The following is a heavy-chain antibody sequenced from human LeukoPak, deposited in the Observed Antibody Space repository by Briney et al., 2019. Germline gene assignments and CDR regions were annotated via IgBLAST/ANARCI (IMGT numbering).Heavy chain of an antibody. V-gene: IGHV3-30*18. J-gene: IGHJ4*02. D-gene: IGHD5-18*01. CDR3: AKPLRGYSYGYFDY. CDR1: GFTFSSYG. CDR2: ISYDGSNK. Sequence: GGSLRLSCAASGFTFSSYGMHWVRQAPGKGLEWVAVISYDGSNKYYADSVKGRFTISRDNSKNTLYLQMNSLRAEDTVVYYCAKPLRGYSYGYFDYWGQGTLVTVSS.